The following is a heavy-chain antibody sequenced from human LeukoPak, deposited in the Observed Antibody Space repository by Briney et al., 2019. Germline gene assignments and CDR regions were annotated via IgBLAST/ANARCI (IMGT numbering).Heavy chain of an antibody. CDR1: GGSFSSYY. J-gene: IGHJ1*01. Sequence: PSETLTLTCAVYGGSFSSYYWSWIRQPPGKGLEWIGEINHSGSTNYNPSLKSRVTISVDTSKKQFSLKLSSVSAADTAVYYCAYSSDYQQKWGQGTLVTVSS. V-gene: IGHV4-34*01. CDR2: INHSGST. CDR3: AYSSDYQQK. D-gene: IGHD3-22*01.